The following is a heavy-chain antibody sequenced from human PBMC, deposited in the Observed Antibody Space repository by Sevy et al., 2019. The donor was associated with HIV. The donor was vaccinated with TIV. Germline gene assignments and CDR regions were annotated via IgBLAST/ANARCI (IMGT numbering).Heavy chain of an antibody. D-gene: IGHD3-10*01. CDR2: ISSSSSNI. J-gene: IGHJ6*02. CDR3: ARDRDGSGSSGGYGMDV. CDR1: GITFSYYS. V-gene: IGHV3-21*01. Sequence: GGSLRLSCVGSGITFSYYSMNWVRQAPGKGLEWVSSISSSSSNIYYEDSVKGRFTISRDNAKKSLYLQMNSLRAEDTAVYYCARDRDGSGSSGGYGMDVWDQGTTVTVSS.